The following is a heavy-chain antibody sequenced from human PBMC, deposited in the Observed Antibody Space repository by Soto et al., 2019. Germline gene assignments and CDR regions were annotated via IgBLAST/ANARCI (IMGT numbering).Heavy chain of an antibody. D-gene: IGHD3-22*01. CDR3: ARGRQWLRFDS. J-gene: IGHJ4*02. Sequence: QVQLVQSGAEVKKPGWSVKVSCKASGGTFSSYAISWVRQAPGQGLEWMGGIIPIFGTANYAQKFQGRVTITGDESTRKAYMEMSSLTSEDTAVYYCARGRQWLRFDSWGQGTLVTVSS. V-gene: IGHV1-69*12. CDR1: GGTFSSYA. CDR2: IIPIFGTA.